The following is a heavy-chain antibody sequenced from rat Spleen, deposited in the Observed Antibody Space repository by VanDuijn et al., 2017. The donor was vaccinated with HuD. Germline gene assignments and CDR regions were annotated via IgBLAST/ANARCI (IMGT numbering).Heavy chain of an antibody. J-gene: IGHJ2*01. CDR3: AKRGWYYFDY. Sequence: EVQLVESGGGLVQPGRSLKLSCAASGFTFSNYYMAWVRQAPTKGLEWVASISVGAVNTYYRDSVKGRFTISRDNAKSTLYLHMDSLRSEDTATYYCAKRGWYYFDYWGQGVMVTVSS. CDR1: GFTFSNYY. CDR2: ISVGAVNT. V-gene: IGHV5-25*01.